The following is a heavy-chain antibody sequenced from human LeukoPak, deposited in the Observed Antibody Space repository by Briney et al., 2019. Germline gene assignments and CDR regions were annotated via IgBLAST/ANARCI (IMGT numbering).Heavy chain of an antibody. Sequence: SQTLSLTXTVSGGSISSGSYYWSWIRQPAGKGLEWIGRIYTSGSTNYNPSLKSRVTISVDTSKNQFSLKLSSVTAADTAVYYCARERGSWSDYWGQGTLVTVSS. J-gene: IGHJ4*02. CDR3: ARERGSWSDY. CDR1: GGSISSGSYY. CDR2: IYTSGST. D-gene: IGHD2-15*01. V-gene: IGHV4-61*02.